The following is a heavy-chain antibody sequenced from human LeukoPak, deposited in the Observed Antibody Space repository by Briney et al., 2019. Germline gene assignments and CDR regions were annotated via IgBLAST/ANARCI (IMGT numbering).Heavy chain of an antibody. D-gene: IGHD1-1*01. CDR2: INAGNGNT. J-gene: IGHJ4*02. V-gene: IGHV1-3*01. Sequence: ASVKVSCKASGYTFTSYAMHWVRQAPGQRLEWMGWINAGNGNTKYSQKFQGRVTITRDTSASTAYMELSSLRSEDTAVYYCARRIRDWNAPTTFDYWGQGTLVTVSS. CDR3: ARRIRDWNAPTTFDY. CDR1: GYTFTSYA.